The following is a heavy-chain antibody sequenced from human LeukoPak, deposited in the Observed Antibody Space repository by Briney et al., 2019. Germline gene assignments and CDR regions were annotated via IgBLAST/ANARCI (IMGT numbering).Heavy chain of an antibody. V-gene: IGHV3-30*04. CDR2: MSNNGNNQ. Sequence: PGGSLRLSCAASGFTFTDYAMHWVRQAPGKGLEWVAVMSNNGNNQYYADSVKGRFTISRDNSMNTLSLQMNGLRAEDTAVYYCARDDNYDFWSGYLWGAFDVWGQGTMVTVSS. D-gene: IGHD3-3*01. CDR1: GFTFTDYA. J-gene: IGHJ3*01. CDR3: ARDDNYDFWSGYLWGAFDV.